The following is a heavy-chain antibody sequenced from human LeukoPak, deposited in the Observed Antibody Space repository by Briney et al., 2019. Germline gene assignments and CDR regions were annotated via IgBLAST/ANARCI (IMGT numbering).Heavy chain of an antibody. CDR2: ISSSSSYI. V-gene: IGHV3-21*01. CDR3: ARDVASVAFDI. Sequence: GGSLRLSCAASGFTFSSYSMNWVRQAPGKGLEWVSSISSSSSYIYYADSVRGRFTISRDNAKNSLYLQMNSLRAEDTAVYYCARDVASVAFDIWGQGTMVTVSS. CDR1: GFTFSSYS. J-gene: IGHJ3*02. D-gene: IGHD2-21*01.